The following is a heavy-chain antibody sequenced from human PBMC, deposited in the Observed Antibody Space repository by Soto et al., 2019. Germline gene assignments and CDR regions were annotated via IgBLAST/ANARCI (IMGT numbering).Heavy chain of an antibody. Sequence: QVQLQESGPGLVKPSQTLSLTCTVSGGSISSSGYYWSWIRQHPGKGLEWIGYIYYSGSTYYNPSXXSRRTLSVDTXXNXCXXKLSSVTAADTAVYYCARYSSRQQLSEGGNNGMDVWGQGTTVTVSS. J-gene: IGHJ6*02. V-gene: IGHV4-31*03. D-gene: IGHD6-13*01. CDR2: IYYSGST. CDR3: ARYSSRQQLSEGGNNGMDV. CDR1: GGSISSSGYY.